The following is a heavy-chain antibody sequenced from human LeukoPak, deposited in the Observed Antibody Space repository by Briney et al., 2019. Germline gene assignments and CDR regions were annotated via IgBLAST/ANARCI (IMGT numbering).Heavy chain of an antibody. CDR1: GYTFTSYG. D-gene: IGHD3-3*01. J-gene: IGHJ5*02. CDR2: ISAYNGNT. CDR3: ARVDYDFWSGYRNNWFDP. Sequence: ASVKVSFTASGYTFTSYGISWVRQAPGQGLEWMGWISAYNGNTNYAQKLQGRVTMTTDTFTSTAYMELRSLRSDDTAVYYCARVDYDFWSGYRNNWFDPWGQGTLVTVSS. V-gene: IGHV1-18*01.